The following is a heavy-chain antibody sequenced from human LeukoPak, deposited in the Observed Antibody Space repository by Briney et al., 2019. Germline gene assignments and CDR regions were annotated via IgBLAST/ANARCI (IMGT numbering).Heavy chain of an antibody. D-gene: IGHD3-22*01. V-gene: IGHV1-69*13. CDR3: ARVSAYYDSSGYYGRDYFDY. Sequence: GASVKVSCKASGGTFSSYAISWVRQAPGQGLEWMGGIIPIFGTANYAQKFQGRVTITADESTSTACMELSSLRSEDTAVYYCARVSAYYDSSGYYGRDYFDYWGQGTLVTVSS. CDR1: GGTFSSYA. J-gene: IGHJ4*02. CDR2: IIPIFGTA.